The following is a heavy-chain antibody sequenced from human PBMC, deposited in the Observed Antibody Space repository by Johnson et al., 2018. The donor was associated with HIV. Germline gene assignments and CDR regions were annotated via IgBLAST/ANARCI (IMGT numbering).Heavy chain of an antibody. CDR2: ISYDGSNK. J-gene: IGHJ3*02. CDR1: GFTFSSYG. D-gene: IGHD6-13*01. CDR3: AKDHGYSSSPVEAFDI. V-gene: IGHV3-30*18. Sequence: VQLVESGGGLVQPGGSLRLSCAASGFTFSSYGMHWVRQAPGKGLEWVAVISYDGSNKYYADSVKGRFTISRDNSKNTLYLQMNSLRAEDTAVYYCAKDHGYSSSPVEAFDIWGQGTMVTVSS.